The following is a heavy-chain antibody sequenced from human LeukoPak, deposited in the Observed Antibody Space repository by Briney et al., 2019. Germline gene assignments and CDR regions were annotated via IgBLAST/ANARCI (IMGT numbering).Heavy chain of an antibody. Sequence: GGSLRLSCSASGFSFSSSAMHWVRQAPGKGLEYVSAISRDGAGTYYADSVKDRVTISRDNSKNTLYLQMSSLTPEGTAVYYCVKGVQGIRGSNSWEYFQHWGQGTLVTVSS. CDR1: GFSFSSSA. CDR3: VKGVQGIRGSNSWEYFQH. V-gene: IGHV3-64D*06. CDR2: ISRDGAGT. D-gene: IGHD3-10*01. J-gene: IGHJ1*01.